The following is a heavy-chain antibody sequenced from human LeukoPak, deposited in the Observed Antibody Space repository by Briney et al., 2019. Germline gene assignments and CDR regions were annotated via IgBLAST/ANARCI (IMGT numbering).Heavy chain of an antibody. Sequence: GGSLRLSCAASGFAFSSYAMSWVRQAPGKGLEWVSAISVSGGSTYYADSVKGRFTISRDNSKNTLYLQMNSLRAEDTAVYYCARGGGRHVEYWGQGNLVTVSS. D-gene: IGHD2/OR15-2a*01. CDR2: ISVSGGST. CDR1: GFAFSSYA. J-gene: IGHJ4*02. CDR3: ARGGGRHVEY. V-gene: IGHV3-23*01.